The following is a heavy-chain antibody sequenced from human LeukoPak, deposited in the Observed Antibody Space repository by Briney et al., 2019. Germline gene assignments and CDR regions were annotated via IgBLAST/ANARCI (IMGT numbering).Heavy chain of an antibody. CDR3: ANGAASGVPAAIALPYMDV. J-gene: IGHJ6*03. CDR2: IWYDGSNK. D-gene: IGHD2-2*01. Sequence: GWSLRLSCAASGFTFSSYGMHWVRQAPGKGLEWVAVIWYDGSNKYYADSVKGRFTISRDNSKNTLYLQMNSLRAEDTAVYYCANGAASGVPAAIALPYMDVWGKGTTVTVSS. CDR1: GFTFSSYG. V-gene: IGHV3-33*06.